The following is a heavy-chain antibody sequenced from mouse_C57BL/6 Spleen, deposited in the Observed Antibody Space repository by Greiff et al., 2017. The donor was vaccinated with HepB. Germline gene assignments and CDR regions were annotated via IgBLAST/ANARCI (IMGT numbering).Heavy chain of an antibody. V-gene: IGHV3-8*01. CDR3: ARRGLYGSYWDFDV. Sequence: DVKLQESGPGLAKPSQTLSLSCSVTGYSITSDYWNWVRKFPGNKLEYMGYISYSGSTYYNPSLKSRISITRDTSKTQYYLQVNSVTTEDTATYYCARRGLYGSYWDFDVWGTGTTVTVSS. J-gene: IGHJ1*03. CDR2: ISYSGST. CDR1: GYSITSDY. D-gene: IGHD1-1*01.